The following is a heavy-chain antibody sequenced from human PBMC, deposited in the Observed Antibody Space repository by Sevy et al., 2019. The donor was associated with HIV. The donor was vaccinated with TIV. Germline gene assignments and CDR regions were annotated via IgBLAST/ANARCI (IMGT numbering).Heavy chain of an antibody. CDR1: GFDFNIYS. J-gene: IGHJ4*02. Sequence: GGSLRLSCSVSGFDFNIYSMSWVRQAPGKGLEWVSTLSFGCGKINYADSVKGRFIISRDDSKNTLYLQMNSLRAEDTAVYFCAREGCTRPHDYWGQGTLVTVSS. D-gene: IGHD2-8*01. CDR3: AREGCTRPHDY. V-gene: IGHV3-23*01. CDR2: LSFGCGKI.